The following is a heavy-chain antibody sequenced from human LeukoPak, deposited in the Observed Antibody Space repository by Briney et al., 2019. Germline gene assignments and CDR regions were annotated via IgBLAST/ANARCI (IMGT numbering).Heavy chain of an antibody. J-gene: IGHJ4*02. CDR2: ISAYNGNT. CDR1: GYTFTSYG. CDR3: ARDQSSGCGGGCYSMDY. D-gene: IGHD2-21*02. Sequence: GASVKVSCKASGYTFTSYGISWVRQARGQGLEWMGWISAYNGNTNYAQKLQGRVTMTTDTSTSTAYMELRSLRSDDTAVYYCARDQSSGCGGGCYSMDYWGQGTLVTVSS. V-gene: IGHV1-18*01.